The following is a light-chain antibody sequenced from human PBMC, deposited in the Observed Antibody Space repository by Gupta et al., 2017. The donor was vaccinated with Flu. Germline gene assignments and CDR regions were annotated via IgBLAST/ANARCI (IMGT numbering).Light chain of an antibody. J-gene: IGKJ2*01. CDR3: QQYENWPPNT. Sequence: EIVLTQSPATLSVSPGERATLSCRASQSVSSNLAWYQQKPGQAPRLLIYGASTRATGIPARFSGSGSGTEFTLSISSLQSEDVAVYYCQQYENWPPNTFGQGTKLEIK. CDR1: QSVSSN. V-gene: IGKV3-15*01. CDR2: GAS.